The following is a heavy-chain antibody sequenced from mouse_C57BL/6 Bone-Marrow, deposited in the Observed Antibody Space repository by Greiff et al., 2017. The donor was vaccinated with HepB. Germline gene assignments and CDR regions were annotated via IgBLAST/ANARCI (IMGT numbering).Heavy chain of an antibody. CDR1: GYTFTDYY. J-gene: IGHJ3*01. D-gene: IGHD3-2*02. CDR3: APDSSGTFAY. CDR2: IYPGSGNT. Sequence: QVQLQQSGAELVRPGASVKLSCKASGYTFTDYYINWVKQRPGQGLEWIARIYPGSGNTYYNEKFKGKATLTAEKSSSTAYMQLSSLTSEDSAVYFCAPDSSGTFAYWGQGTLVTVSA. V-gene: IGHV1-76*01.